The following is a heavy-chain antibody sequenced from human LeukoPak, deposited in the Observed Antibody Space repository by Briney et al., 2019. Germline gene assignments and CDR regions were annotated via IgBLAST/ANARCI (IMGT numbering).Heavy chain of an antibody. D-gene: IGHD3-22*01. V-gene: IGHV4-39*07. CDR3: TVGANYYDRNTAYFIDY. Sequence: SETLSLTCTVSGASISSSSYYWAWIRQPPGKGLEWIGSVHYSGSIYYNPSLKSRATLSVDTSKNEFSLRLTSVTAADTALYFCTVGANYYDRNTAYFIDYWGQGTLVTVSS. CDR1: GASISSSSYY. CDR2: VHYSGSI. J-gene: IGHJ4*02.